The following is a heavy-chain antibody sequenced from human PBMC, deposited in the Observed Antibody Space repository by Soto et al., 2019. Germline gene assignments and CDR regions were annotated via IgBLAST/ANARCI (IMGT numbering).Heavy chain of an antibody. V-gene: IGHV3-73*01. CDR2: IRSKANSYAT. CDR1: GFTFSGSA. CDR3: VREDYGDLNWYFDL. D-gene: IGHD4-17*01. J-gene: IGHJ2*01. Sequence: GGSLRLSCAASGFTFSGSAMHWVRQASGKGLGWVGRIRSKANSYATAYAASVKGRFTISRDNAKNSLYLQMNSLRAEDTAVYYCVREDYGDLNWYFDLWGRGTLVTVSS.